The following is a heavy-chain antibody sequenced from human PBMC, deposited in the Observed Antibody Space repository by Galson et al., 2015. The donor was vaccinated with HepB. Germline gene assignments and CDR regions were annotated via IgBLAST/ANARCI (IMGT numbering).Heavy chain of an antibody. CDR2: IRKRGNSYST. D-gene: IGHD3-16*01. Sequence: SLRLSCAASGFTFSDHYMDWVRQAPGKGLEWVGRIRKRGNSYSTEYAASVKGRFSVSRDDSKNSLDLQMNSLKTEDTAVYYCARVGTTFGGEVDWGQGALVTVSS. CDR1: GFTFSDHY. V-gene: IGHV3-72*01. CDR3: ARVGTTFGGEVD. J-gene: IGHJ4*02.